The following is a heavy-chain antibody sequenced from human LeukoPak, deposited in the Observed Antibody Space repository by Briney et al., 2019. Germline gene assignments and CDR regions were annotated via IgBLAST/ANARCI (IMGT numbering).Heavy chain of an antibody. CDR1: GGSFSGYY. D-gene: IGHD2-2*01. Sequence: ASETLSLTCAVYGGSFSGYYWSWIRQPPGKGLEWIGEINHSGSTNYNPSLKSRVTISVDTSKNQFSLKLSSATAADTAVYYCARVFYYCSSTSCYAGNYYYYYGMDVWGQGTTVTVSS. CDR2: INHSGST. CDR3: ARVFYYCSSTSCYAGNYYYYYGMDV. J-gene: IGHJ6*02. V-gene: IGHV4-34*01.